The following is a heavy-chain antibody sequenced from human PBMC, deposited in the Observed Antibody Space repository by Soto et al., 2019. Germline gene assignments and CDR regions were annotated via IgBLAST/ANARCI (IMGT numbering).Heavy chain of an antibody. D-gene: IGHD6-19*01. CDR3: ARGWDANS. J-gene: IGHJ4*02. Sequence: SETLSLTCTVSGASVSSGNHYWSWIRQPPGKGLEWIGYIYHSGITNYNPSLKSRVTISADTSRNQFSLKVSSVTAADTAVYYCARGWDANSWGQGTLVTVSS. V-gene: IGHV4-61*01. CDR2: IYHSGIT. CDR1: GASVSSGNHY.